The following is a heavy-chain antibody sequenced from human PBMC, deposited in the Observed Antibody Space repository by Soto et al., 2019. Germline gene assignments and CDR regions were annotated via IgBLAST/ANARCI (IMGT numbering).Heavy chain of an antibody. J-gene: IGHJ4*02. D-gene: IGHD3-22*01. Sequence: SETLSLTCTVSGGSISSGCYYWSWIRQHPGKGLEWIGYIYYSGSTYYNPSLKSRVTISVDTSKNQFSLKLSSVTAADTAVYYCARDKYYYDSSGYDYYFDYWGQGTLVTVSS. V-gene: IGHV4-31*03. CDR1: GGSISSGCYY. CDR2: IYYSGST. CDR3: ARDKYYYDSSGYDYYFDY.